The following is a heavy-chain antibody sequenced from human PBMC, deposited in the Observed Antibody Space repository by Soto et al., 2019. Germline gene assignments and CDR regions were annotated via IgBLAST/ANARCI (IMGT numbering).Heavy chain of an antibody. CDR3: ARRGEYCSSTSCTDWFDP. D-gene: IGHD2-2*01. J-gene: IGHJ5*02. CDR1: GGSISSYY. Sequence: PSDTLSLTCTVSGGSISSYYWSWIRQPPGKGLEWIGYIYYSGSTNYNPSLKSRVTISVDTSKNQFSLKLSSVTAADTAVYYCARRGEYCSSTSCTDWFDPWGQGTLVTVSS. V-gene: IGHV4-59*08. CDR2: IYYSGST.